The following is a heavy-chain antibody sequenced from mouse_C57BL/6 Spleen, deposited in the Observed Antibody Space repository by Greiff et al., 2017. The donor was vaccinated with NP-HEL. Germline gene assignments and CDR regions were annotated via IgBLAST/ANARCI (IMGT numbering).Heavy chain of an antibody. CDR3: ARCRVTSVVATDYAMDY. V-gene: IGHV1-69*01. Sequence: QVQLQQPGAELVMPGASVKLSCKASGYTFTSYWMHWVKQRPGQGLEWIGEIDPSDSYTNYNQKFKGKSTLTVDKSSSTAYMQLSSLTSEDSAVYYCARCRVTSVVATDYAMDYWGQGTSVTVSS. J-gene: IGHJ4*01. D-gene: IGHD1-1*01. CDR1: GYTFTSYW. CDR2: IDPSDSYT.